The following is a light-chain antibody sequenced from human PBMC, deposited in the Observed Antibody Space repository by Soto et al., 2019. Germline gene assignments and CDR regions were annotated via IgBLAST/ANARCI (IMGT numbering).Light chain of an antibody. V-gene: IGKV3D-15*01. J-gene: IGKJ4*01. CDR3: QPYNNWPLT. Sequence: EIVMTQSPATLSVSPGERATLSCRASQSVSSNLAWYQQKPGQAPRLLIYGASTRATGIPARFSGSGSGTDFTLTINSLQSEDFAVYYCQPYNNWPLTFGGGTKVDIK. CDR1: QSVSSN. CDR2: GAS.